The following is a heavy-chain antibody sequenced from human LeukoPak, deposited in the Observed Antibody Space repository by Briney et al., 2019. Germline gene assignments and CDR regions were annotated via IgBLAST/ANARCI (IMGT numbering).Heavy chain of an antibody. V-gene: IGHV4-59*01. Sequence: PSETLSLTCTVSGGSISSYYWSWIRQPPGKGLEWIGYIYYSGSTNYNPSLKSRLSMSLDTSRNQLSLNLTSVTAADTATYYCARETMLAGFASGLGFNYWGQGILVIVSS. J-gene: IGHJ4*02. CDR1: GGSISSYY. D-gene: IGHD6-19*01. CDR3: ARETMLAGFASGLGFNY. CDR2: IYYSGST.